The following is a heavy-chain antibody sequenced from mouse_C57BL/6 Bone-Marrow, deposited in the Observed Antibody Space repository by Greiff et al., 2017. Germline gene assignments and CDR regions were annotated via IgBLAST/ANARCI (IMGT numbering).Heavy chain of an antibody. CDR3: ARNLIYYGYGWFAY. CDR1: GFNIKDYY. J-gene: IGHJ3*01. D-gene: IGHD2-2*01. CDR2: IDPEDGET. Sequence: DVKLQESGAELVKPGASVKLSCTASGFNIKDYYMHWVKQRTEQGLEWIGRIDPEDGETKYAPKFQGKATITADTSSNTAYLQISSLTSEDTAVYYCARNLIYYGYGWFAYWGPGTLVTVSA. V-gene: IGHV14-2*01.